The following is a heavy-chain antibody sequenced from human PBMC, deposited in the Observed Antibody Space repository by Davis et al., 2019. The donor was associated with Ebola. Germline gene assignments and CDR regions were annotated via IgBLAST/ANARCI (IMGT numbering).Heavy chain of an antibody. D-gene: IGHD2-2*01. CDR2: IYYSGST. J-gene: IGHJ5*02. V-gene: IGHV4-61*08. CDR3: ARAGRNQLLAWWFDP. Sequence: PGGSLRLSCTVSGGSISSGGYYWSWIRQPPGKGLEWIGYIYYSGSTNYNPSLKSRVTISVDTSKNQFSLKLSSVTAADTAVYYCARAGRNQLLAWWFDPWGQGTLVTVSS. CDR1: GGSISSGGYY.